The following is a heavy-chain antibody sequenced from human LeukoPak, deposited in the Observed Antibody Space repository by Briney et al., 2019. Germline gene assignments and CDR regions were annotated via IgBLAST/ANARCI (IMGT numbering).Heavy chain of an antibody. Sequence: RASVKVSCKASGYTFTSYYMHWVRQAPGQGLEWMGIINPSGGSTSYAQKFQGRVTMTRDTSTSTVYMELSSLRSEDTAVYYCARTNYYDSSGYFPPGCWGQGTLVTVSS. J-gene: IGHJ4*02. D-gene: IGHD3-22*01. CDR1: GYTFTSYY. CDR3: ARTNYYDSSGYFPPGC. V-gene: IGHV1-46*01. CDR2: INPSGGST.